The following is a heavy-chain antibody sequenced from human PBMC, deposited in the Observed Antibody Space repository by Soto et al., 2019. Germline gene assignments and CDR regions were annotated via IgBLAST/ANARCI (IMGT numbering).Heavy chain of an antibody. Sequence: SETLSLTCAVSGYSISSGYYWGWIRQPPGKGLEWIGNIYFSGSTYYNPSLKSRVTISVDTSKNQFSLKLSSVTAADTAVYYCAREDIVVVPGAIRSYYYNGMDVWRQGTTVTVSS. V-gene: IGHV4-38-2*02. J-gene: IGHJ6*02. CDR2: IYFSGST. CDR1: GYSISSGYY. D-gene: IGHD2-2*02. CDR3: AREDIVVVPGAIRSYYYNGMDV.